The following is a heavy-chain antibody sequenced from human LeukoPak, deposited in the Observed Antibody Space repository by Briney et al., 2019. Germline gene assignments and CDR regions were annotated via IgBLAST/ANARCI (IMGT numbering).Heavy chain of an antibody. J-gene: IGHJ4*02. CDR3: AKTDYGPPSYFDY. Sequence: SETLSLTCTVSGASVSSGSNYWSWIRQPAGKGLEWIGRIYTSGSTNYNPSLKSRVAISVDTSKNQFSLKLTSVTAADTAVYYCAKTDYGPPSYFDYWGQGTLVTVSS. V-gene: IGHV4-61*02. CDR2: IYTSGST. CDR1: GASVSSGSNY. D-gene: IGHD4-17*01.